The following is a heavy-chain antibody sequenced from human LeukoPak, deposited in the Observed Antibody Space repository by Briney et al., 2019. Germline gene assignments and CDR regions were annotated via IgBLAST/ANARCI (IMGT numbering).Heavy chain of an antibody. Sequence: PGGSLRLSCAASGFTFSSYSMNWVRQAPGKGLEWVSSISSSSSYIYYADSVKGRFTISRDNAKNSLYLQMNSLRAEDTAVYYCARGANDAEWELRYPYYYGMDVWGQGTTVTVSS. CDR1: GFTFSSYS. D-gene: IGHD1-26*01. CDR3: ARGANDAEWELRYPYYYGMDV. V-gene: IGHV3-21*01. CDR2: ISSSSSYI. J-gene: IGHJ6*02.